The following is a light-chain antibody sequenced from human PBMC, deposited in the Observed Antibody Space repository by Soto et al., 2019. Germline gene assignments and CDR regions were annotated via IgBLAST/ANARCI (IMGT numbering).Light chain of an antibody. CDR1: SSDVGSYNL. V-gene: IGLV2-23*01. CDR3: CSYAGSSIFYV. J-gene: IGLJ1*01. CDR2: EGS. Sequence: QSALTQPASVSGFPGQSITISCTGTSSDVGSYNLVSWYQQHPGKAPKLMIYEGSKRPSGVSNRFSGSKSGNTASLTISGLQAEDEADYYCCSYAGSSIFYVFGTGTKVTVL.